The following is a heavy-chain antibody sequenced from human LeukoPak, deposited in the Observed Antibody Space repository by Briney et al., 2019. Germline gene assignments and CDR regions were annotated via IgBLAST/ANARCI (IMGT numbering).Heavy chain of an antibody. CDR2: IPYDGSNK. J-gene: IGHJ6*04. CDR1: GFTFSSYA. D-gene: IGHD3-10*01. V-gene: IGHV3-30*04. Sequence: GGSLRLSCAASGFTFSSYAMHWDRQAPGKGLEWVAVIPYDGSNKYYADSVKGRFTMSRDNSKNTLYLQMNSLRAEDTAVYYCARDSHYYGSGDVWGKGTTVTVSS. CDR3: ARDSHYYGSGDV.